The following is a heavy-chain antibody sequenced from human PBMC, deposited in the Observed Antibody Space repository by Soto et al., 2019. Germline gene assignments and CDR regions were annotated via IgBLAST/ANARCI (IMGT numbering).Heavy chain of an antibody. J-gene: IGHJ4*02. D-gene: IGHD1-26*01. CDR1: GFIFSRSW. Sequence: GGSLRLSCAASGFIFSRSWMSWVRQAPGKGLEYVAAVSDDGSEQYYADSVRGRFTISRDNSKNTVYLQLDSLTTGDTAVYYCARDPTGGYFHYDYWGQGALVTVSS. CDR3: ARDPTGGYFHYDY. CDR2: VSDDGSEQ. V-gene: IGHV3-30*01.